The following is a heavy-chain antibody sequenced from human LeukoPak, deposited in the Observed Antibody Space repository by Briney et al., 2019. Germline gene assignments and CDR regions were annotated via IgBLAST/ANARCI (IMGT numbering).Heavy chain of an antibody. CDR2: ISSSSSYI. D-gene: IGHD5-24*01. J-gene: IGHJ4*02. CDR3: AKDLQSDGYNFDY. V-gene: IGHV3-21*04. CDR1: GFTFSSYS. Sequence: GGSLRLSCAASGFTFSSYSMNWVRQAPGKGLEWVSSISSSSSYIYYADSVKGRFTISRDNAKDSLYLQMNSLRAEDTALYYCAKDLQSDGYNFDYWGQGTLVTVPS.